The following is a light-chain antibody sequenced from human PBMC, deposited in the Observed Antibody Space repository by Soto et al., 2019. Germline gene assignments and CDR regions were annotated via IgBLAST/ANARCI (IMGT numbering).Light chain of an antibody. Sequence: QSALTQPASVSGSPGQSITISCTGTSSDVGGYDFVSWYQHHPGKAPRLMIYDVSHRPSGVPDRFSGSKSGTSASLAITGLQGEDEADYHCQSYDSSLRGYVFGTGTKLTVL. CDR1: SSDVGGYDF. CDR2: DVS. V-gene: IGLV2-14*03. J-gene: IGLJ1*01. CDR3: QSYDSSLRGYV.